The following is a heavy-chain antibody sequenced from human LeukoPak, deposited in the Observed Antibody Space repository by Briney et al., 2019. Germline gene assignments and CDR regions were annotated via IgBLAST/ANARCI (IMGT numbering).Heavy chain of an antibody. Sequence: ASETLSLTCAVYGGSFSGYYWSWIRQPPGKGLEWIGEINHSGSTNYNPSLKSRVTISVDTSKNQFSLKLSSVTAADTAVYYCAKDRSGVDGYFDYWGQGTLVTVSS. V-gene: IGHV4-34*01. D-gene: IGHD6-19*01. CDR2: INHSGST. CDR3: AKDRSGVDGYFDY. J-gene: IGHJ4*02. CDR1: GGSFSGYY.